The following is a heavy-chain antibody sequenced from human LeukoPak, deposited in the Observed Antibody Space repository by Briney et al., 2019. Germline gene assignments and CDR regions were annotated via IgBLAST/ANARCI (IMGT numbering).Heavy chain of an antibody. J-gene: IGHJ4*02. CDR3: TTTRAGYSSSGPIDY. CDR2: IKSNTDGGTT. Sequence: PGGSLRLSCTASGFTFSNAWMSWVHQAPGKGLDWVGRIKSNTDGGTTDYAARVKGRFTISRDDSKNTLYLQMNSLKIEDTAVYYCTTTRAGYSSSGPIDYWGQGTLVTVSS. D-gene: IGHD6-13*01. CDR1: GFTFSNAW. V-gene: IGHV3-15*01.